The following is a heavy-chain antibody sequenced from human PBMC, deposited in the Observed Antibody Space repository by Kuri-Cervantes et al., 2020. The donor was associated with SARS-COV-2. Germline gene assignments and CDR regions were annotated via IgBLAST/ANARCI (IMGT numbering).Heavy chain of an antibody. V-gene: IGHV1-18*01. D-gene: IGHD6-13*01. Sequence: ASVKVSCKASGYTFTSYAMHWVRQAPGQRLEWMGGIIPILGITNYAQKLQGRVTMTTDTSTSTAYMELRSLRSDDTAVYYCARDQLAAAGTPAPDYWGQGTLVTVSS. CDR3: ARDQLAAAGTPAPDY. CDR2: IIPILGIT. J-gene: IGHJ4*02. CDR1: GYTFTSYA.